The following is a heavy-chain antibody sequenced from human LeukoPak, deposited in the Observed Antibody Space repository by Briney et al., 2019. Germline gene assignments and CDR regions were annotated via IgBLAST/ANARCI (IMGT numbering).Heavy chain of an antibody. V-gene: IGHV4-39*01. J-gene: IGHJ4*02. D-gene: IGHD6-19*01. CDR1: GGSISSSSYY. Sequence: SETLSLTCTVSGGSISSSSYYWGWIRQPPGKGLEWIGSIYYSGSTYYNPSLKSRVTISVDTSKNQFSLKLSSVTAADTAVYYCARFLSPSSCWYIDYWGQGTLVTVSS. CDR2: IYYSGST. CDR3: ARFLSPSSCWYIDY.